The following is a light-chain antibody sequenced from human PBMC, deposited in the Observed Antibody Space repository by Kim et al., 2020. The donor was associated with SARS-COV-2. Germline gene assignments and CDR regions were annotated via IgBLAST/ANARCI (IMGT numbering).Light chain of an antibody. CDR1: SSDVGGYNY. CDR2: EVN. Sequence: QSALTQPPSASGSLGQSVTISCTGTSSDVGGYNYVPWYQQHPGKAPKLMIYEVNKRPSGVPDRFSGSKSGNTTSLTVSGLQADDEADYYCSSYAGSNNLGVFGTGTKVTVL. CDR3: SSYAGSNNLGV. V-gene: IGLV2-8*01. J-gene: IGLJ1*01.